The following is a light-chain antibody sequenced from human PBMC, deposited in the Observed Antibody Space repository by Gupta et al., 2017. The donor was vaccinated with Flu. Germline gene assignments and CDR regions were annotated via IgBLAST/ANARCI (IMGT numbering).Light chain of an antibody. Sequence: PATLSVSPGEGVTPSGRASQTIGVDLAWYQKKPGQAPRPLIYDASFRATGVPARCSAGGSGKESTLTIRSLQSEDVADYYCQQFRQWPFTFGQGTRLDIK. CDR1: QTIGVD. J-gene: IGKJ5*01. V-gene: IGKV3-15*01. CDR2: DAS. CDR3: QQFRQWPFT.